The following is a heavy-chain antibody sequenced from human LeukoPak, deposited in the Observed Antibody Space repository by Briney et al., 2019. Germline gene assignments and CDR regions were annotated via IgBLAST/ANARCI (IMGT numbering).Heavy chain of an antibody. J-gene: IGHJ4*02. Sequence: PSETLSLTCTVSGGSISSSSYYWGWIRQPPGEGLEWIGSIYYSGSTYYNPSLKSRVTISVDTSKNQFSLKLSSVTAADTAVYYCARDANYYDSSGYVWVYWGQGTLVTVSS. CDR3: ARDANYYDSSGYVWVY. V-gene: IGHV4-39*07. D-gene: IGHD3-22*01. CDR2: IYYSGST. CDR1: GGSISSSSYY.